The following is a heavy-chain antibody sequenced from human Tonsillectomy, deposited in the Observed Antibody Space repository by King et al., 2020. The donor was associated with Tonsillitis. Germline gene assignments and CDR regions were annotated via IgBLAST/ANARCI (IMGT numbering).Heavy chain of an antibody. Sequence: PSFAAVQPPGASVKVSCKASDYTFNSYYMHWVRQAPGQGLQWMGIINPSGGSTTYAQKFQGRVTMTRDTSTSTVYMELSSLGSEDTAVYYCATRGRYCSGGDCYNFDYWGQGTLVTVSS. CDR2: INPSGGST. V-gene: IGHV1-46*02. J-gene: IGHJ4*02. CDR1: DYTFNSYY. D-gene: IGHD2-15*01. CDR3: ATRGRYCSGGDCYNFDY.